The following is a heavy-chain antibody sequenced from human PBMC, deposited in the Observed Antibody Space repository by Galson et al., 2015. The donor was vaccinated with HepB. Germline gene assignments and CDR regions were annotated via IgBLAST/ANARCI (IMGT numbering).Heavy chain of an antibody. D-gene: IGHD5-18*01. V-gene: IGHV3-7*03. CDR2: IKQDGSEK. J-gene: IGHJ3*02. Sequence: SLRLSCAASGFTFSSYWMSWVRQAPGKGLEWVANIKQDGSEKYYVDSVKGRFTISRDNAKNSLYLQMNSLRAEDTAVYYCARDDHSRGYSYGQDAFDIWGQVTMVTVSS. CDR3: ARDDHSRGYSYGQDAFDI. CDR1: GFTFSSYW.